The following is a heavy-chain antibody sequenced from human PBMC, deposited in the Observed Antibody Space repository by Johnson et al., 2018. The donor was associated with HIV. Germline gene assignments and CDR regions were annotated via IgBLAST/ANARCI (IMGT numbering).Heavy chain of an antibody. Sequence: VQLVESGGGLIQPGGYLRLSCTASGLTVSSNYMSWVRQAPGKGLEWVAVISYDGSSKYYADSVKGRFTISRDNSKNTLYLQMNSLRAEDTAVYYCARDRTGLIIAAAGHDAFDIWGQGTMVTVSS. D-gene: IGHD6-13*01. CDR1: GLTVSSNY. CDR2: ISYDGSSK. V-gene: IGHV3-30-3*01. CDR3: ARDRTGLIIAAAGHDAFDI. J-gene: IGHJ3*02.